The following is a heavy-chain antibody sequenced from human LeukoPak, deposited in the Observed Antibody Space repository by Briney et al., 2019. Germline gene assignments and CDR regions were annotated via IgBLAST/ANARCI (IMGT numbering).Heavy chain of an antibody. J-gene: IGHJ4*02. Sequence: GGSLRLSCAASGFTFSDYYMSWIRQAPGKGLEWVSYISSSGSTIYYADSVKGRFTISRDNAKNSLYLQMNSLRAEDTAVYYCARVRYYYDSSGYYLADYWGQGTLVTVSP. CDR1: GFTFSDYY. CDR3: ARVRYYYDSSGYYLADY. V-gene: IGHV3-11*01. D-gene: IGHD3-22*01. CDR2: ISSSGSTI.